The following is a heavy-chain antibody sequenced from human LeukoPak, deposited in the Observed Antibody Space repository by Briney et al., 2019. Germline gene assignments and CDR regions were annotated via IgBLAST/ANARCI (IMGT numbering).Heavy chain of an antibody. Sequence: SVKVSCKASGYTFTSYGISWVRQAPGQGLEWMGGIIPIFGTANYAQKFQGRVTITTDESTSTAYMELSSLRSEDTAVYYCARRLTQFSDWFDPWGQGTLVTVSS. CDR2: IIPIFGTA. V-gene: IGHV1-69*05. CDR3: ARRLTQFSDWFDP. J-gene: IGHJ5*02. D-gene: IGHD2-21*02. CDR1: GYTFTSYG.